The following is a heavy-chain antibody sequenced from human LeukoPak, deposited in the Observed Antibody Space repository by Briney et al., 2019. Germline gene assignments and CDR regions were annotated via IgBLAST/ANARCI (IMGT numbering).Heavy chain of an antibody. CDR3: ARGRYCSSTSCYTYFDY. D-gene: IGHD2-2*02. J-gene: IGHJ4*02. CDR1: GFTFTSSS. Sequence: GGSLRLSCAASGFTFTSSSMNSVRQPAGKWLGWVSSISISSSYIYYADSVKGRFTISRDNAKNSLYLQMNSLRAEDTAVYYCARGRYCSSTSCYTYFDYWGQGTLVTVSS. CDR2: ISISSSYI. V-gene: IGHV3-21*01.